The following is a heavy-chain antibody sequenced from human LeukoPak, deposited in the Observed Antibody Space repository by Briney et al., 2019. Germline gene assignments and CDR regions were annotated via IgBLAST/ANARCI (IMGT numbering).Heavy chain of an antibody. CDR3: AREGYCSSTSCYAYFDY. V-gene: IGHV1-2*04. J-gene: IGHJ4*02. CDR2: INPNSGGT. CDR1: GYTFTGYY. D-gene: IGHD2-2*01. Sequence: GASVKVSCKASGYTFTGYYMHWVRQAPGQGLEWMGWINPNSGGTNYAQKFQGWVTMTRDTSISTAYMELSRQRSDDTAVYYCAREGYCSSTSCYAYFDYWGQGTLVTVSS.